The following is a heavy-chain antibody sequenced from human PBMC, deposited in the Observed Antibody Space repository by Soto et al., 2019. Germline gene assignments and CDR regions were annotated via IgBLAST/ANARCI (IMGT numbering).Heavy chain of an antibody. Sequence: ASVKVSCKASGYTFTSYGISWVRQAPGQGLEWMGWISAYNGNTNYAQKLQGRVTMTRDTSTSTVYMELSSLRSEDTAVYYCAREADYDSSGYQPNFDYWGQGTLVTVSS. CDR1: GYTFTSYG. J-gene: IGHJ4*02. CDR2: ISAYNGNT. D-gene: IGHD3-22*01. CDR3: AREADYDSSGYQPNFDY. V-gene: IGHV1-18*01.